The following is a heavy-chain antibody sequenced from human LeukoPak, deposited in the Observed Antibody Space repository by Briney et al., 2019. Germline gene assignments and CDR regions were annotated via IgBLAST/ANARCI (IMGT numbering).Heavy chain of an antibody. CDR1: GFMFSRLG. CDR2: IWHDGSVE. V-gene: IGHV3-33*06. J-gene: IGHJ6*03. Sequence: GESLKISCTASGFMFSRLGVQWVRQAPGEGLEWVAMIWHDGSVEEYADSVKGRFTISRDNSQNTLYLQMNSLRDDDTAVYYCAKEGDQFRGYLDAWGKGTTVTVSS. D-gene: IGHD3-16*01. CDR3: AKEGDQFRGYLDA.